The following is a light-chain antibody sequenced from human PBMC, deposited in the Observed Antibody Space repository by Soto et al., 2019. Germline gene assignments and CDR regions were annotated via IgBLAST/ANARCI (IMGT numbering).Light chain of an antibody. V-gene: IGLV2-14*01. CDR2: EVS. J-gene: IGLJ2*01. Sequence: QSALTQPASVSGSPGQSITISCTGTSIDVGGHNYVSWYQQHPGKAPKLMIYEVSNRPSGVSNRFSASKSGNTASLTISGLQAEDEADYYCCSYTSSTTPLFGGGTKLTVL. CDR3: CSYTSSTTPL. CDR1: SIDVGGHNY.